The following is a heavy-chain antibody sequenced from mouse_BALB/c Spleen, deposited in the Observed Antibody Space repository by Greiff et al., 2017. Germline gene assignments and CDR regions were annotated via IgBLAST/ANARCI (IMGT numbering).Heavy chain of an antibody. V-gene: IGHV1-4*02. CDR1: GYTFTSYT. CDR2: INPSSGYT. J-gene: IGHJ4*01. D-gene: IGHD2-4*01. Sequence: QVQLQQSAAELARPGASVKMSCKASGYTFTSYTMHWVKQRPGQGLEWIGYINPSSGYTEYNQKFKDKTTLTADKSSSTAYMQLSSLTSEDSAVYYCARPLYDYDGDYYAMDYWGQGTSVTVSS. CDR3: ARPLYDYDGDYYAMDY.